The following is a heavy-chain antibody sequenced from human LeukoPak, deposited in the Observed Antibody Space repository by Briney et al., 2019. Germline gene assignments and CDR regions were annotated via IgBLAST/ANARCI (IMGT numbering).Heavy chain of an antibody. CDR1: GYTFTSYG. D-gene: IGHD5-24*01. Sequence: ASVKVSCKASGYTFTSYGISWVRQAPGQGLEWMGWISAYNGNTNYAQKLQGRVTITTDTSTSTAYMELRSLRSEDTAVSYCARGGQWRWLQSDTSYGYWGQGTLVTVSS. CDR3: ARGGQWRWLQSDTSYGY. J-gene: IGHJ4*02. V-gene: IGHV1-18*01. CDR2: ISAYNGNT.